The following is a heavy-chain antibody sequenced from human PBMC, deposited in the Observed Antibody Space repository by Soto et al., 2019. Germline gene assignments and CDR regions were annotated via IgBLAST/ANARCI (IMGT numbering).Heavy chain of an antibody. CDR2: IYWDDDK. D-gene: IGHD6-13*01. V-gene: IGHV2-5*02. J-gene: IGHJ4*02. CDR3: AHRRAERIAAADYERFDY. CDR1: GFSLSTSGVG. Sequence: SGPTLVNPTQTLTLTCTFSGFSLSTSGVGVGWIRQPPGKALEWLALIYWDDDKRYSPSLKSRLTITKDTSKNQVVLTMTNMDPVDTATYYCAHRRAERIAAADYERFDYWGQGTLVTVSS.